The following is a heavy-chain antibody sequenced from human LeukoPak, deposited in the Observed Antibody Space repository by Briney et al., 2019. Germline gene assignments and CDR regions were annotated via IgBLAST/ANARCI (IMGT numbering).Heavy chain of an antibody. D-gene: IGHD2-2*02. V-gene: IGHV1-18*01. CDR2: ISAYNGNT. Sequence: ASVKVSCKASGYTFTSYGISWVRQAPGQGLEWMGWISAYNGNTNYAQKLQGRVTMTTDTSTSTAYMELRSLRPDDTAVYYCARVHDCSSTSCYSVDPWGQGTLVTVSS. CDR1: GYTFTSYG. J-gene: IGHJ5*02. CDR3: ARVHDCSSTSCYSVDP.